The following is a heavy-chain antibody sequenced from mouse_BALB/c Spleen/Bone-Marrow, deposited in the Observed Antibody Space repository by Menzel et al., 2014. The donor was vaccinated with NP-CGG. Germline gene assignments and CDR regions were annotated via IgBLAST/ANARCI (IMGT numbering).Heavy chain of an antibody. V-gene: IGHV1-4*02. CDR1: GYTFTTYT. J-gene: IGHJ3*01. D-gene: IGHD4-1*01. CDR3: AREARTGAWFAY. CDR2: IVPSSGYT. Sequence: VQLQQSGAEPARPGASVKMSCKASGYTFTTYTIQWVKRRPGQGLEWIGYIVPSSGYTDYNQKFKDKTSLTADKSSNTAYIQLSSLTSADSAVYYCAREARTGAWFAYWGQGTLVTVSA.